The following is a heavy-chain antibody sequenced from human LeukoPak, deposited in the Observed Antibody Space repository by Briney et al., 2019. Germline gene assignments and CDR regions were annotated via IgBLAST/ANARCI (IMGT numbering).Heavy chain of an antibody. Sequence: SETLSLTCTVSGGSISSYYWSWIRQPPGKGLEWIGSIYHSGSTYYNPSLKSRVTISVDTSKNQFSLKLSSVTAADTAVYYCARDRFQLLSYWFDPWGQGTLVTVSS. D-gene: IGHD2-2*01. V-gene: IGHV4-59*12. CDR2: IYHSGST. J-gene: IGHJ5*02. CDR3: ARDRFQLLSYWFDP. CDR1: GGSISSYY.